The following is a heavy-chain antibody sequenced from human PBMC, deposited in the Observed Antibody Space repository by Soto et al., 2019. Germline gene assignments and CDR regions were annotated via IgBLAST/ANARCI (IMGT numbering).Heavy chain of an antibody. CDR3: ARERYHTYGMDV. Sequence: GGSLRLSCAASGFTFSSYAMHWVRQAPGKGLEWVSVIYSGGSTYYADSVKGRFTISRDNSKNTLYLQMNSLRAEDTAVYYCARERYHTYGMDVWGQGTTVTVSS. V-gene: IGHV3-53*01. D-gene: IGHD3-9*01. CDR1: GFTFSSYA. CDR2: IYSGGST. J-gene: IGHJ6*02.